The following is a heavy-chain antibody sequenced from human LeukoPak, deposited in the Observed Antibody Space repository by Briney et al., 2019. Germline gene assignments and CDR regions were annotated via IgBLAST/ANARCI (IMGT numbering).Heavy chain of an antibody. D-gene: IGHD3-10*01. CDR3: AKDPAGDWYFDL. V-gene: IGHV3-7*01. CDR2: IKQDGSEK. Sequence: GGSLRLSCAASGFIFSSYWMSWVRQAPGKGLEWVANIKQDGSEKYYVDSVKGRFTISRDNAKNSLYLQMNSLRAEDTAVYYCAKDPAGDWYFDLWGRGTLVTVSS. J-gene: IGHJ2*01. CDR1: GFIFSSYW.